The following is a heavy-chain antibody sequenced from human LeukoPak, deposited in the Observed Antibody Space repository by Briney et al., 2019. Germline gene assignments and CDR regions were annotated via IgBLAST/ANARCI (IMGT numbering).Heavy chain of an antibody. CDR2: INPNSGGT. J-gene: IGHJ4*02. CDR1: GYTCTGYY. V-gene: IGHV1-2*04. D-gene: IGHD6-19*01. CDR3: ARGVRKWLVLFDY. Sequence: ASVKVSCKASGYTCTGYYMHWVRQAPGQGLEWLGWINPNSGGTNYAQKFQGWVTMTRDTSISTAYMELSRLRSDDTAVYYCARGVRKWLVLFDYWGQGTLVTVSS.